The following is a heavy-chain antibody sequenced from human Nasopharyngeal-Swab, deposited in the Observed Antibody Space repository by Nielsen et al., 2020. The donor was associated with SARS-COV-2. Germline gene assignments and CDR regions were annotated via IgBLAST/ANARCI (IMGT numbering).Heavy chain of an antibody. D-gene: IGHD4-11*01. CDR2: IHHGGTT. CDR1: GGSISTYNW. J-gene: IGHJ5*02. V-gene: IGHV4-4*02. Sequence: SETLSLTCALSGGSISTYNWWRWVRQAPGKGLEWIGEIHHGGTTYNNPSLTSRVTISIDNSRNQFSLRLTSVTAADTAVYYCVRGEYGNSANWFDPWGQGALVTVSS. CDR3: VRGEYGNSANWFDP.